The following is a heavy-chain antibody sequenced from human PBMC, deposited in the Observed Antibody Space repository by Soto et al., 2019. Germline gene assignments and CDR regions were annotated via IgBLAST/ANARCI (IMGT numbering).Heavy chain of an antibody. Sequence: QVQLVESGGGVVQPGRSLRLSCAASGFTFSSYGMHWVRQAPGKGLEGVAVIWNDGSNKYYADSVKGRFTISRDNSKNTLYLQMNSLRAEDTAVYYCARDGVAVAGISYYYYGMDVWGQGTTVTVSS. CDR1: GFTFSSYG. J-gene: IGHJ6*02. CDR2: IWNDGSNK. CDR3: ARDGVAVAGISYYYYGMDV. V-gene: IGHV3-33*01. D-gene: IGHD6-19*01.